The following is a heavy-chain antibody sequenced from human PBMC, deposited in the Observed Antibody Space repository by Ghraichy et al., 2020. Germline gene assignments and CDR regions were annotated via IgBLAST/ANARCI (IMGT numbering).Heavy chain of an antibody. CDR2: ISSSSSYI. CDR1: GFTFSSYS. D-gene: IGHD3-10*01. J-gene: IGHJ4*02. V-gene: IGHV3-21*01. CDR3: ARGVVGSYYNPFDY. Sequence: GGSLRLSCAASGFTFSSYSMNWVRQAPGKGLEWVSSISSSSSYIYYADSVKGRFTISRDNAKNSLYLQMNSLRAEDTAVYYCARGVVGSYYNPFDYWGQGPWSPSPQ.